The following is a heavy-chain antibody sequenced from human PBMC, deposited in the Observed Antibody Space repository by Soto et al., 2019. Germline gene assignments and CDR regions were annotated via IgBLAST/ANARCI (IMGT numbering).Heavy chain of an antibody. CDR3: ARDRLWGVRTDYFDY. Sequence: PGGSLRLSCAASGFTVSSNYMSWVRQAPGKGLEWVSVIYSGGSTYYADSVKGRFTISRDNSKNTLYLQMNSLRAEDTAVYYCARDRLWGVRTDYFDYWGQGTLVTVSS. D-gene: IGHD2-21*01. J-gene: IGHJ4*02. CDR2: IYSGGST. V-gene: IGHV3-66*01. CDR1: GFTVSSNY.